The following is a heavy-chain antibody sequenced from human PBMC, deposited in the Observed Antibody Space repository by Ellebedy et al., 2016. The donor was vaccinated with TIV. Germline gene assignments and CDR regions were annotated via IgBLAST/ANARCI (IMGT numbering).Heavy chain of an antibody. D-gene: IGHD5-24*01. CDR2: ISTSGGGT. CDR1: GFTFIDYA. Sequence: GGSLRLXCAASGFTFIDYAMSWVRQAPGKGLEWVSAISTSGGGTYYADSVKGRFTISRDNSKNTLFLQMNSLRAEDTATYYCARPLTEMATNIPSVFDSWGQGTRVSVS. V-gene: IGHV3-23*05. J-gene: IGHJ4*02. CDR3: ARPLTEMATNIPSVFDS.